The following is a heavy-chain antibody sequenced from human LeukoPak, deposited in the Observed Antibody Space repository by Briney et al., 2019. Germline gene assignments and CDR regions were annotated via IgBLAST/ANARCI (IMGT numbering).Heavy chain of an antibody. D-gene: IGHD2-21*02. J-gene: IGHJ4*02. CDR1: GGSISSGGYY. V-gene: IGHV4-31*03. CDR2: IYYSGST. Sequence: SETLSLTCTVSGGSISSGGYYWSWIRQHPGKGLEWIGYIYYSGSTYYSPSLKSRVTISVDTSKNQFSLKLSSVTAADTAVYYCAREALQDCGGDCYPTLFDHWGQGTLVTVSS. CDR3: AREALQDCGGDCYPTLFDH.